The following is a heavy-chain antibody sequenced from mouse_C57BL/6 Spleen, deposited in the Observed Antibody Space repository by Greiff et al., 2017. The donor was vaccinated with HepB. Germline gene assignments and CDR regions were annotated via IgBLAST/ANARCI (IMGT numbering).Heavy chain of an antibody. Sequence: VQLKESGPGMVKPSQSLSLTCTVTGYSITSGYDWHWIRHFPGNKLEWMRYISYSGSTNYNPSLKSRISITHDTSKNHFFLKLNSVTTEDTATYYCARANWAWFAYWGQGTLVTVSA. CDR1: GYSITSGYD. J-gene: IGHJ3*01. V-gene: IGHV3-1*01. CDR2: ISYSGST. D-gene: IGHD4-1*01. CDR3: ARANWAWFAY.